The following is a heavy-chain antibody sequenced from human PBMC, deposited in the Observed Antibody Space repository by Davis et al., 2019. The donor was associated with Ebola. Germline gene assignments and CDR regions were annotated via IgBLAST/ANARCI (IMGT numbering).Heavy chain of an antibody. Sequence: MPSETLSLTCTVSGGSISSYYWSWIRQPPGKGLEWIGYIYYSGSTNYNPSLNSRVTISVDTSKNQFSLKLSSVTAADTAVYYCARAALYCGGDCYFQDDYWGQGTLVTVSS. J-gene: IGHJ4*02. V-gene: IGHV4-59*01. CDR1: GGSISSYY. CDR2: IYYSGST. D-gene: IGHD2-21*01. CDR3: ARAALYCGGDCYFQDDY.